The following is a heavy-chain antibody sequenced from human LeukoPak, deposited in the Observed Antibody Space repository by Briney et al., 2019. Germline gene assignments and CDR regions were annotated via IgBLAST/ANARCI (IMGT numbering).Heavy chain of an antibody. D-gene: IGHD1-26*01. V-gene: IGHV4-59*01. CDR3: ARDPSYSDEFFDY. CDR1: GDSMNIYY. J-gene: IGHJ4*02. CDR2: IYYSGST. Sequence: SETLSLTCTVSGDSMNIYYWSWIRQPPGKGLEWIGYIYYSGSTKYNPSLKSRLTISVDTSKNQFSLKLSSVTAADTAVYFCARDPSYSDEFFDYWGQGTLVTVSS.